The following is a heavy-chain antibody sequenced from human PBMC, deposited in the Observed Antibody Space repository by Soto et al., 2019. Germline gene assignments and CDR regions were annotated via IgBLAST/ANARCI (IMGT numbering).Heavy chain of an antibody. D-gene: IGHD3-3*01. V-gene: IGHV3-74*01. CDR2: VSHDGSTT. CDR1: GFTFSNYV. J-gene: IGHJ4*02. CDR3: ARDLDWVLYDY. Sequence: GGSLRLSCAASGFTFSNYVMHWVRQAPGKGLVWASRVSHDGSTTRYADSVKGRFTISRDNSKNTLYLQMNSLRDEDTAVYYCARDLDWVLYDYWGQGTPVTVSS.